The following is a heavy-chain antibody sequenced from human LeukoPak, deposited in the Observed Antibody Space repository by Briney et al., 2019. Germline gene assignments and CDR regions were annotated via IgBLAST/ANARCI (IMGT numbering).Heavy chain of an antibody. J-gene: IGHJ4*02. V-gene: IGHV3-30-3*01. Sequence: GGSLRLSCAASGFTFSSYAMHWVRQAPGKGLEWVAVISYDGSNKYYADSVKGRFTISRDNSKNTLYLQMNSLRAEDTAVYYCARDPTEQQLVLHYFDYWGQGTLVTVSS. CDR3: ARDPTEQQLVLHYFDY. CDR2: ISYDGSNK. CDR1: GFTFSSYA. D-gene: IGHD6-13*01.